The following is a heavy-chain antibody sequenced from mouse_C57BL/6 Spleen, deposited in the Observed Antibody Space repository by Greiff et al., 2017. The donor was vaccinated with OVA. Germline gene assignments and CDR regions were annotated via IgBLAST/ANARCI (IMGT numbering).Heavy chain of an antibody. D-gene: IGHD1-1*01. CDR1: GYTFTSYW. CDR3: AIERDYGSSYGYWYFDV. Sequence: QVQLKQPGAELVKPGASVKVSCKASGYTFTSYWMHWVKQRPGQGLEWIGRIHPSDSDTNYNQKFKGKATLTVDKSSSTAYMQLSSLTSEDSAVYYCAIERDYGSSYGYWYFDVWGTGTTVTVSS. V-gene: IGHV1-74*01. CDR2: IHPSDSDT. J-gene: IGHJ1*03.